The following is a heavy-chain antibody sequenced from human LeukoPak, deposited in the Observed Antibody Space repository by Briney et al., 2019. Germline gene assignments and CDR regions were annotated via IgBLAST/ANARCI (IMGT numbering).Heavy chain of an antibody. CDR1: GGSISSYY. Sequence: SETLSLTCTVSGGSISSYYWSWIRQPPGKRLEWIGYIYYSGSTNYNPSLKSRVTISVDTSKNQFSLKLSSVTAADTAVYYCARDSSGTAVDYWGQGTLVTVSS. V-gene: IGHV4-59*01. J-gene: IGHJ4*02. CDR3: ARDSSGTAVDY. CDR2: IYYSGST.